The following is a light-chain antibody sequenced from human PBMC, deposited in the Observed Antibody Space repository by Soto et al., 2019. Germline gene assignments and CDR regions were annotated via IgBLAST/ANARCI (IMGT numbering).Light chain of an antibody. J-gene: IGKJ2*01. CDR1: HSVSSTY. CDR3: QQYDTSPYT. Sequence: EIVLTQSPGTLSLSPGERATLSCRASHSVSSTYFPWYQQKPGQAPRLLIYAASSRETGIPDTFSGSGSGTDFTLTISRVEPEDSAVYYCQQYDTSPYTFGQGTKLEIK. V-gene: IGKV3-20*01. CDR2: AAS.